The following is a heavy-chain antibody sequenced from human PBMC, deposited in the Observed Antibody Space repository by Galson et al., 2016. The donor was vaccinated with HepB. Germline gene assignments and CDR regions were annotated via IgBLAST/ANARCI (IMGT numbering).Heavy chain of an antibody. V-gene: IGHV3-30*04. CDR2: ISYDGTYQ. CDR3: ARELSLVPGKGGHFDL. Sequence: SLRLSCAASGYRFSGQATHWVRQAPGKGLEWVAVISYDGTYQLYADSVRGRFTISRDNFNNTLYLQMNSLRTEDTAVYYCARELSLVPGKGGHFDLWGQGTLVTCSS. D-gene: IGHD6-19*01. J-gene: IGHJ5*02. CDR1: GYRFSGQA.